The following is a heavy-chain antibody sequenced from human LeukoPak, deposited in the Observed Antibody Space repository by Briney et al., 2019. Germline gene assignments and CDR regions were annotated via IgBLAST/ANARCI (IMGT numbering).Heavy chain of an antibody. CDR3: TRDPRALDY. CDR1: GFIFSNYY. J-gene: IGHJ4*02. V-gene: IGHV3-11*06. CDR2: ISGASDDT. Sequence: GGSLRLSCTASGFIFSNYYMTWIRQTPGKGLECVSFISGASDDTKYADSVKGRFTISRDNAKNSLYLQMNSLTAEDTAVYYCTRDPRALDYWGQGTLVTVSS.